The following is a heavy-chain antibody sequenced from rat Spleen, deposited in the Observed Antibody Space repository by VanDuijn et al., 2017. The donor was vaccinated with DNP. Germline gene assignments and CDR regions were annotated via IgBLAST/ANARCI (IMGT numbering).Heavy chain of an antibody. V-gene: IGHV5-25*01. CDR3: ATPAHYGYKGDY. Sequence: EVQLVESGGGLVQPGRSLKLSCAASGFTFSDYNMAWVRQAPKKGLEWVATISPSGGNTYYRDSVQGRFTISRNNPKSTLYLQMDGLRSEDTATYYCATPAHYGYKGDYWGQGVMVTVSS. CDR2: ISPSGGNT. J-gene: IGHJ2*01. CDR1: GFTFSDYN. D-gene: IGHD1-6*01.